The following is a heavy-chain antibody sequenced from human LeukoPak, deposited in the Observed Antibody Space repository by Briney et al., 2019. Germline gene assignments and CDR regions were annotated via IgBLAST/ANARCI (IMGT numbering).Heavy chain of an antibody. D-gene: IGHD2-2*01. CDR1: GYTFTNYG. V-gene: IGHV1-18*01. J-gene: IGHJ6*02. CDR3: ATHKPYCSSTSCPGRGFYYYGMDV. CDR2: ISPYNAKS. Sequence: ASVTVSCKTSGYTFTNYGISWVRQAPGQGLEWMGWISPYNAKSNYAQKFQGTDSMTTDTSKSTVYMELRSLRSDDTAVYDCATHKPYCSSTSCPGRGFYYYGMDVWGQGTTVSVSS.